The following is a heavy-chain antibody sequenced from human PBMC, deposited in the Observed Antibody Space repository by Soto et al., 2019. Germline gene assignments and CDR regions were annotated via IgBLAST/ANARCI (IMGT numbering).Heavy chain of an antibody. CDR1: GGTFSSYA. V-gene: IGHV1-18*01. D-gene: IGHD6-6*01. Sequence: GASVKVSCKASGGTFSSYAISWVRQAPGQGLEWMGWISAYNGNTNYAQKLQGRVTMTTDTSTSTAYMELRSLRSDDTAVYYCARSLYSSSSKNFDYWAQGTLVTVSS. J-gene: IGHJ4*02. CDR3: ARSLYSSSSKNFDY. CDR2: ISAYNGNT.